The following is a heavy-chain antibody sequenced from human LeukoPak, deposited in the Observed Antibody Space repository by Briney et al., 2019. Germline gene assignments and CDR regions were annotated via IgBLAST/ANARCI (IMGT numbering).Heavy chain of an antibody. CDR1: GYTFTSYA. Sequence: GASVKVSCKASGYTFTSYAMHWVRQAPGQRLEWMGWINGGSGNTKYSQNFQGRVTITRDTSASTAYMELSSLRSEDTAVYYCARMEYSSSWYYWGQGTLVTVSS. CDR2: INGGSGNT. CDR3: ARMEYSSSWYY. J-gene: IGHJ4*02. V-gene: IGHV1-3*01. D-gene: IGHD6-13*01.